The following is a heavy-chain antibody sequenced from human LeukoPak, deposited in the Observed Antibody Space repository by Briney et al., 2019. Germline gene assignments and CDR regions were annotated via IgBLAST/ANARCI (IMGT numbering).Heavy chain of an antibody. J-gene: IGHJ4*02. CDR3: MRIGVVTSQRNYPDY. Sequence: GGSLRLSCEASGFTFNKYFMSWVRQAPGKGLEWVANIHQDGSEINYVDSVKGRFTISRDNAKNLLHLQMNRLRGEDTAVYYCMRIGVVTSQRNYPDYWGQGTLVTVSS. CDR1: GFTFNKYF. CDR2: IHQDGSEI. D-gene: IGHD4-23*01. V-gene: IGHV3-7*01.